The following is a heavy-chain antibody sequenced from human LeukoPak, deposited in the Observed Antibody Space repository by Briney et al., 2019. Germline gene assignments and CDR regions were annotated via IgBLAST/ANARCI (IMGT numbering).Heavy chain of an antibody. CDR1: GGSISSSSYY. V-gene: IGHV4-39*07. J-gene: IGHJ5*02. Sequence: SETLSLTCTVSGGSISSSSYYWGWIRQPPGKGLEWIGSIFYSGSTYYNPSLKSRVTISVDTSKNQFSLKLSSVTAADTAVYYCARDVQGAYCSSTSCYNWFDPWGQGTLVTVSS. D-gene: IGHD2-2*01. CDR2: IFYSGST. CDR3: ARDVQGAYCSSTSCYNWFDP.